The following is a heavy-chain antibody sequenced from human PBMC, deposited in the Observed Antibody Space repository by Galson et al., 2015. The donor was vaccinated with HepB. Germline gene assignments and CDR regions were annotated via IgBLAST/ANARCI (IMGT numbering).Heavy chain of an antibody. Sequence: SLRLSCAASGFIFSSYSMNWVRQAPGKGLEWVSYINSYSSTIYYADSVKGRFTISRDNAKNSLYLQMSSLRDEDMAVYHCARWDHQGYYYYGMDVWGQGTTVTVSS. CDR1: GFIFSSYS. CDR3: ARWDHQGYYYYGMDV. D-gene: IGHD1-26*01. CDR2: INSYSSTI. J-gene: IGHJ6*02. V-gene: IGHV3-48*02.